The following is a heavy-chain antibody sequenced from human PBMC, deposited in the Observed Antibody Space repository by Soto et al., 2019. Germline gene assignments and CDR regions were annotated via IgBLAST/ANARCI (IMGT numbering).Heavy chain of an antibody. J-gene: IGHJ6*03. CDR2: ISGSGGST. CDR3: AKDLYGSGSYYYYYMDV. V-gene: IGHV3-23*01. CDR1: GFTFSSYA. D-gene: IGHD3-10*01. Sequence: GGSLRLSCAASGFTFSSYAMSWVRQAPGKGLEWVSAISGSGGSTYYADSVKDRFTISRDNSKNTLYLQMNSLRAEDTAVYYCAKDLYGSGSYYYYYMDVWGKGTTVTVSS.